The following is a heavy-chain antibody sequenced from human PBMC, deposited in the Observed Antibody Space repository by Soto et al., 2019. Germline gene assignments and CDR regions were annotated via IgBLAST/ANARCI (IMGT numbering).Heavy chain of an antibody. J-gene: IGHJ4*02. Sequence: EVQLVQSGAEVKKPGESLKISCKGSGYSFTSYWIGWVRQMPGKGLEWMGIIYPGDSDTRYSPSFQGQVTISAEKSISTAYLQWSSLKASDTAMYYCARQGYITMVRGAEFDYWGQGTLVTVSS. V-gene: IGHV5-51*01. D-gene: IGHD3-10*01. CDR1: GYSFTSYW. CDR2: IYPGDSDT. CDR3: ARQGYITMVRGAEFDY.